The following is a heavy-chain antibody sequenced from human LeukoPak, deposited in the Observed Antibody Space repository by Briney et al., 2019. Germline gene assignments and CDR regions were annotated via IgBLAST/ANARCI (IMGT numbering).Heavy chain of an antibody. V-gene: IGHV3-23*01. CDR1: GFTFSSYA. J-gene: IGHJ3*02. CDR2: ISGSGGST. CDR3: ARIQYYCGSGSFSAFDI. D-gene: IGHD3-10*01. Sequence: GGSLRLSCAASGFTFSSYAMSWVRQAPGKGLEWVSAISGSGGSTYYADSVKGRFTISRDNSKNTLYLQMNSLRAEDTAVYYCARIQYYCGSGSFSAFDIWGQGTMVTVSS.